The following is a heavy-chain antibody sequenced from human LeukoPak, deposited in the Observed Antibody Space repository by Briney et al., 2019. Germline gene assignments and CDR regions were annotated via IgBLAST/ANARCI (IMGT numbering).Heavy chain of an antibody. J-gene: IGHJ3*02. CDR3: ARDVPPMALRYFGDAFDI. V-gene: IGHV4-61*02. Sequence: PSETLSLTCTVSGGSISSGSYYWSWIWQPAGKGLEWIGRIYTSGSTNYNPSLKSRVTISVDTSKNQFSLKLSSVTAADTAVYYCARDVPPMALRYFGDAFDIWGQGTMVTVSS. CDR2: IYTSGST. CDR1: GGSISSGSYY. D-gene: IGHD3-9*01.